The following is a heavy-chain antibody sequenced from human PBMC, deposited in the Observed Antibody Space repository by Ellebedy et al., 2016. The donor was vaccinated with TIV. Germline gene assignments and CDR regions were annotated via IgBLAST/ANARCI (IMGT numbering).Heavy chain of an antibody. CDR2: IIPILGIA. D-gene: IGHD5-18*01. CDR3: ARTHTAMLEYNYGMDV. V-gene: IGHV1-69*02. Sequence: AASVKVSCKVFGYTLTELSIHWVRQAPGQGLEWMGRIIPILGIANYAQKFQDRVTIIADKSTSTAFMELSSLRSEDTAVYYCARTHTAMLEYNYGMDVWGQGTTVTVSS. CDR1: GYTLTELS. J-gene: IGHJ6*02.